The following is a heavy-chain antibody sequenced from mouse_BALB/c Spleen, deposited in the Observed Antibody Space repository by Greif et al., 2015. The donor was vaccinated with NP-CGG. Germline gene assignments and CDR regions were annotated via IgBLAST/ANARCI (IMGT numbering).Heavy chain of an antibody. J-gene: IGHJ4*01. CDR3: ARHLSAMDY. CDR2: ISSGSSTI. Sequence: EVMLVESGGGLVQPGGSRKLSCAASGFTFSSFGMHWARQAPEKGLEWVAYISSGSSTIYYADTVKGRFTISRDNPKNTLFLQMTSLRSEDTAMYYCARHLSAMDYWGQGTSVTVSS. CDR1: GFTFSSFG. V-gene: IGHV5-17*02. D-gene: IGHD6-1*01.